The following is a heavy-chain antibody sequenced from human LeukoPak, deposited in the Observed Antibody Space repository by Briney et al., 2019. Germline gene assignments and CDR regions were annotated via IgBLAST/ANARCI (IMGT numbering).Heavy chain of an antibody. CDR1: GFTFSSYS. CDR2: ISSSSSYI. D-gene: IGHD5-24*01. J-gene: IGHJ4*02. Sequence: GGSLRLSCAASGFTFSSYSMNWVRQAPGKGLEWVSSISSSSSYIYYADSVKGRFTISKDNAKNSLYLQMNSLRAEDTAVYYCARDQGRDDYSSRWGQGTLVTVSS. V-gene: IGHV3-21*01. CDR3: ARDQGRDDYSSR.